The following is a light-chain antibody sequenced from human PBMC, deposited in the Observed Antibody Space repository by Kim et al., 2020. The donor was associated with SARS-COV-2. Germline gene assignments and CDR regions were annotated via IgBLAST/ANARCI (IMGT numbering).Light chain of an antibody. CDR1: QDIRND. V-gene: IGKV1-17*01. J-gene: IGKJ5*01. CDR2: GAS. Sequence: ASVGDRVTISCRASQDIRNDLGWYQQNPGRAPKRLIYGASSLQSGVPSRFSGSGSGTEFTLTISSVQPEDFATYFCLQHSTYPITFGQGTRLEIK. CDR3: LQHSTYPIT.